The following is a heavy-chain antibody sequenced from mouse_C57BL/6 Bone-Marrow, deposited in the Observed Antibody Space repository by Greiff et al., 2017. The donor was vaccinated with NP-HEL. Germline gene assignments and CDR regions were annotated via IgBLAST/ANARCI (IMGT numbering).Heavy chain of an antibody. Sequence: VQLQQPGAELVMPGASVKLSCKASGYTFTSYWMHWVKQRPGQGLEWIGEIDPSDSYTNYNQKFKGKSTLTVDKSSSTAYMQLSSLTSEDSAVYYCARNYGKDYWGQGTTLTVSA. CDR3: ARNYGKDY. D-gene: IGHD1-1*01. CDR2: IDPSDSYT. J-gene: IGHJ2*01. V-gene: IGHV1-69*01. CDR1: GYTFTSYW.